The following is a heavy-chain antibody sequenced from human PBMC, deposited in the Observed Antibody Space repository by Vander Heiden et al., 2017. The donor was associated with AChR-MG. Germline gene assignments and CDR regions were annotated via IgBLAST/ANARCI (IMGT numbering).Heavy chain of an antibody. D-gene: IGHD2-21*02. J-gene: IGHJ4*02. V-gene: IGHV4-34*01. CDR2: INHSGST. CDR3: ASNYCGGDCYTLY. Sequence: QVQLQQWGAGLLKPSETLSLTCAVYGGSFSGYYWSWIRQPPGKGLEWIGEINHSGSTNYNPSLKSRVTISVDTSKNQFSLKLSSVTAADTAVYYCASNYCGGDCYTLYWGQGTLVTVSS. CDR1: GGSFSGYY.